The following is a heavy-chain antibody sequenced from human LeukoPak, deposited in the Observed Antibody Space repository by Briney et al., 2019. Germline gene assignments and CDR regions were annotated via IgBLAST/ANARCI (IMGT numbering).Heavy chain of an antibody. CDR3: ARSKGAGSTPYYYGMDV. Sequence: PSETLSLTCTVSGGSISSSSYYWGWIRQPPGKGLEWIGSIYYSGSTYYNPSLKSRVTISVDTSKNQFSLKLSSVTAADTAVYYCARSKGAGSTPYYYGMDVWGQGTAVTVSS. CDR1: GGSISSSSYY. D-gene: IGHD3-10*01. J-gene: IGHJ6*02. V-gene: IGHV4-39*07. CDR2: IYYSGST.